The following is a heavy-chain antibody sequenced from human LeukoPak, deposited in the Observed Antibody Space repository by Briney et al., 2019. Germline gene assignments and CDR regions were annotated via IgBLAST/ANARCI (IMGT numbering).Heavy chain of an antibody. Sequence: PGGSPRLSCAASGFTFSSYGMHWVRQAPGKGLEWVAVISYDGSNKYYADSVKGRFTISRDNAKNSLYLQMNSLRAEDTAVYYCAGLLGSWYSTFDAFDIWGQGTMVTVSS. CDR2: ISYDGSNK. CDR3: AGLLGSWYSTFDAFDI. V-gene: IGHV3-30*03. CDR1: GFTFSSYG. D-gene: IGHD6-13*01. J-gene: IGHJ3*02.